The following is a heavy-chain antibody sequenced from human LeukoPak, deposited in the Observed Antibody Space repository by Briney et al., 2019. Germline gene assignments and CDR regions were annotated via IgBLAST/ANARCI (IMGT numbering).Heavy chain of an antibody. V-gene: IGHV1-18*01. J-gene: IGHJ3*02. Sequence: ASVKASCKASGYTFTSYGISWVRQAPGQGLEWMGWISAYNGNTNYAQKLQGRVTMTTDTSTSTAYMELRSLRSDDTAVYYCARELRFLEWTYDAFDIWGQGTMVTVSS. CDR1: GYTFTSYG. CDR3: ARELRFLEWTYDAFDI. D-gene: IGHD3-3*01. CDR2: ISAYNGNT.